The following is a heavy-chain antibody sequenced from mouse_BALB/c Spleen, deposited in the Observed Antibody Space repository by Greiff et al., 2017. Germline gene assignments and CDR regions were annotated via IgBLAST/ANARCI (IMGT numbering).Heavy chain of an antibody. D-gene: IGHD2-14*01. Sequence: DVQLQESGPDLVKPSQSLSLTCTVTGYSITSGYSWHWIRQFPGNKLEWMGYIHYSGSTNYNPSLKSRISITRDTSKNQFFLQLNSVTTEDTATYYCASSSYYRYPYYYAMDYWGQGTSVTVSS. CDR3: ASSSYYRYPYYYAMDY. V-gene: IGHV3-1*02. CDR1: GYSITSGYS. CDR2: IHYSGST. J-gene: IGHJ4*01.